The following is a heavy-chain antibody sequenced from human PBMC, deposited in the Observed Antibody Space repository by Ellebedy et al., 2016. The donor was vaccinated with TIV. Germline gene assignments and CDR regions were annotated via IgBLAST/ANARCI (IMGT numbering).Heavy chain of an antibody. V-gene: IGHV4-39*01. CDR1: GGSISSYY. CDR3: ARNVLIFTFDKWYSDL. J-gene: IGHJ2*01. CDR2: IYYGGNT. Sequence: SETLSLTCTVSGGSISSYYWGWIRQSPGKGLEWIGTIYYGGNTYYSPSLKSRVTISVDTSKNQFSLELNSVTAADTAVYYCARNVLIFTFDKWYSDLWGRGTLVTVSS. D-gene: IGHD3-16*01.